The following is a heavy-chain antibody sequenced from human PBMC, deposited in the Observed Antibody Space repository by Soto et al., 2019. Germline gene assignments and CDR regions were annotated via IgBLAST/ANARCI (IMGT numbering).Heavy chain of an antibody. Sequence: QVQLVESGGGVVQPGRSLRLSCAASGFTFSSYGMHWVRQAPGKGLEWVAVISYDGSNKYYADSVKGRFTISRDNSKNTLYLQMNSLRAEDTAVYYCAKDFVHSYGYDYYYGMDVWGQGTTVTVSS. D-gene: IGHD5-18*01. CDR2: ISYDGSNK. J-gene: IGHJ6*02. CDR1: GFTFSSYG. V-gene: IGHV3-30*18. CDR3: AKDFVHSYGYDYYYGMDV.